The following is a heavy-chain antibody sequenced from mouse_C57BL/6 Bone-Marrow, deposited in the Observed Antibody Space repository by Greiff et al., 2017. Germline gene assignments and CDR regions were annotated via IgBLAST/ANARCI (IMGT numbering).Heavy chain of an antibody. Sequence: QVQLQQPGAELVKPGASVKLSCKASGYTFTSYWMHWVKQRPGRGLEWIGRIYPNSGGTNYNEKFKSKATLTVDKPSSTAYMQLSSLTSEDSAVYCCSRWGSTVVATFAYWGQGTLVTVSA. J-gene: IGHJ3*01. V-gene: IGHV1-72*01. D-gene: IGHD1-1*01. CDR1: GYTFTSYW. CDR2: IYPNSGGT. CDR3: SRWGSTVVATFAY.